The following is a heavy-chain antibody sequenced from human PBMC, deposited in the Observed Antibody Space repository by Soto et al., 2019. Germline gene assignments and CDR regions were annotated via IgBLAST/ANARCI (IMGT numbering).Heavy chain of an antibody. CDR1: GFTISTYA. V-gene: IGHV3-23*01. D-gene: IGHD3-3*01. CDR2: ISGSGGST. J-gene: IGHJ4*02. CDR3: TKDVQSRIKSFGVIITPFDY. Sequence: EVQLLESGGGLVQPGGSLRLSCEASGFTISTYAMSWVRQAPGKGMEWVSAISGSGGSTYYADSVKGRFTISRDNSKNTLYLQMHRMRAEEKAVYYCTKDVQSRIKSFGVIITPFDYWGQGTLVTVSS.